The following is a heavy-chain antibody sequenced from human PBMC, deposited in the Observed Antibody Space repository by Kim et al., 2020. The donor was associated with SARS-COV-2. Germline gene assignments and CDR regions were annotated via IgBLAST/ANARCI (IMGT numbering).Heavy chain of an antibody. CDR3: ARTPLLRAFDI. CDR1: GGSITSYY. D-gene: IGHD2-15*01. CDR2: FYYSGST. Sequence: SETLSLTCTVSGGSITSYYWSWIRQPPGKGLEWIGYFYYSGSTNYNPSLKSRVTISVDTSKNQFSLKLSSVTAADTAVYYCARTPLLRAFDIWGQGTMVTVSS. V-gene: IGHV4-59*01. J-gene: IGHJ3*02.